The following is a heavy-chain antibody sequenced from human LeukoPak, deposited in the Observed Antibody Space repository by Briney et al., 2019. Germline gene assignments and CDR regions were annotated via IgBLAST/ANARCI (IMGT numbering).Heavy chain of an antibody. CDR1: GYTFTIYY. J-gene: IGHJ6*02. D-gene: IGHD2-15*01. Sequence: GASVTVSFTSSGYTFTIYYMQWVRQAPGQGQGWMGVINPSSGSTSNAQKYHGRVSMTSDTSTSTVYIELSSLKSVDTAVYHCARGRGYCSGGSCYREYYYYYGMDVWGQGTTVTVSS. V-gene: IGHV1-46*01. CDR3: ARGRGYCSGGSCYREYYYYYGMDV. CDR2: INPSSGST.